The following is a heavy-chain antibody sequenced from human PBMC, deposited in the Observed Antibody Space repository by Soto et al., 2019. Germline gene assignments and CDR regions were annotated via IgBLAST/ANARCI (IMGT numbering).Heavy chain of an antibody. CDR1: GYSFTSYW. J-gene: IGHJ6*02. CDR2: IYPGDSDT. V-gene: IGHV5-51*01. D-gene: IGHD6-6*01. Sequence: GESLKISCNGSGYSFTSYWICWVRQMPWKGLEWMGIIYPGDSDTRYSPSFQGQVTISADKSISTAYLQWSSLKASDTAMYYCARRGVAARPYYYYGMDVWGQGTTVTVSS. CDR3: ARRGVAARPYYYYGMDV.